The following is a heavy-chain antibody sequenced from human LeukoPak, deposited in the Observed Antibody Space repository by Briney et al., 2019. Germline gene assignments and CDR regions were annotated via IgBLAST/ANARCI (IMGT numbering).Heavy chain of an antibody. Sequence: PSDPLTLTCSVSGGSISRYYWSWIRQPPGKGLEWIGFIYYSGSTNYNPSLKSRVTISVDTSKNQFSLKLSSVTAADTAVYYCARDPGYYDSSGYYDAFDIWGQGTVVTVSS. J-gene: IGHJ3*02. V-gene: IGHV4-59*01. D-gene: IGHD3-22*01. CDR1: GGSISRYY. CDR2: IYYSGST. CDR3: ARDPGYYDSSGYYDAFDI.